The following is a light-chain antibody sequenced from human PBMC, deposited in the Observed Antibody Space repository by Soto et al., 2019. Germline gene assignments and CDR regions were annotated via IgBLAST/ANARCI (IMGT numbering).Light chain of an antibody. J-gene: IGKJ1*01. Sequence: EIVLTQSPGTLSLSPGARATLSGRASQSVSSSYLAWYQQKPGQAPRLLIYGASSRDTGIPDRFSGSGSGTDFTLTISRLEPEDFAVYYCQQYGSSPWTFGQGTKVEIK. CDR3: QQYGSSPWT. CDR1: QSVSSSY. CDR2: GAS. V-gene: IGKV3-20*01.